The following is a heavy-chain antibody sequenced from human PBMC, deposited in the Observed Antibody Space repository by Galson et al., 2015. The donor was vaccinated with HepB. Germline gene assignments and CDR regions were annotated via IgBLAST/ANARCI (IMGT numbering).Heavy chain of an antibody. CDR2: IKQDGSEK. CDR1: GFTFSSYR. CDR3: ARGRTAVAGTALDI. J-gene: IGHJ3*02. V-gene: IGHV3-7*01. D-gene: IGHD6-19*01. Sequence: SLRLSCAASGFTFSSYRMSWVRQAPGKGLEWVANIKQDGSEKYYVDSVKGRFTISRDDAKNSLYLQMNSLRAEDTAVYYCARGRTAVAGTALDIWGQGTMVTVSS.